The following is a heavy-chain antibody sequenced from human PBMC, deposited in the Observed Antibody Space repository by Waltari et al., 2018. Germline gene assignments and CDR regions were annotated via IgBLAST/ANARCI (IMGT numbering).Heavy chain of an antibody. D-gene: IGHD3-3*01. CDR1: GDSLNHNHC. Sequence: QVQLQASGPGLVKPSETLSLTCAISGDSLNHNHCWGWLRQAPGKGLEWVGQVYGSGSTIYNPSVKGRVTISADNSKNQFSLTLKSVTAADTATYYCARGLTQFGATTGFDYWGQGMLVYVSS. CDR2: VYGSGST. J-gene: IGHJ4*02. V-gene: IGHV4-4*02. CDR3: ARGLTQFGATTGFDY.